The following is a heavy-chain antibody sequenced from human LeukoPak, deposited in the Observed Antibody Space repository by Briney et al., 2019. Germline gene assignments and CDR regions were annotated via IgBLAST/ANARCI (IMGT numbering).Heavy chain of an antibody. Sequence: GGSLRLSCAASRFTFSSYSMNWVRQAPGKGLEWVSSISSSGSYIYYADSVKGRFTISRDNAKNSLYLQMNSLRGEDTAVYYCARDRATRTAAGGPPVMGIWGQGTMVTVSS. CDR3: ARDRATRTAAGGPPVMGI. CDR1: RFTFSSYS. CDR2: ISSSGSYI. V-gene: IGHV3-21*04. D-gene: IGHD5-12*01. J-gene: IGHJ3*02.